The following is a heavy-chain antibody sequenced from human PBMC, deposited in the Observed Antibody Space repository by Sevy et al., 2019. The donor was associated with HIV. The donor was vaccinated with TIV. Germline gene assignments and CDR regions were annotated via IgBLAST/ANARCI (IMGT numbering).Heavy chain of an antibody. CDR3: AREAYYYDSREENWFDP. J-gene: IGHJ5*02. CDR2: ISRTSTTT. CDR1: GFTFSTYS. V-gene: IGHV3-48*02. D-gene: IGHD3-22*01. Sequence: GGSLRLSCKASGFTFSTYSMHWVRQAPGKGLEWVSSISRTSTTTYDAHSAKGRFTISRDNGKNSVYLQMNSLRDEDPAVYYCAREAYYYDSREENWFDPWGQGTLVTVSS.